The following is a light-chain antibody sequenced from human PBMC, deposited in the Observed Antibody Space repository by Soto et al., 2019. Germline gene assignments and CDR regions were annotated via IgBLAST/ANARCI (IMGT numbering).Light chain of an antibody. J-gene: IGKJ2*01. V-gene: IGKV3-15*01. CDR3: QQYHKWPPYT. CDR2: DAS. Sequence: EIVMTQSPATLSVSPGETAALSCRASQSVDSTVAWYQQKPGQPPRLLIYDASTRATGIPARFSGSGSGTEFTLPISRLQSEDFAVYFCQQYHKWPPYTFGQGTKLEIK. CDR1: QSVDST.